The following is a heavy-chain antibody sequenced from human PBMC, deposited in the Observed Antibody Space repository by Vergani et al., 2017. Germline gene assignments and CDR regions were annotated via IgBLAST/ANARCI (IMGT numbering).Heavy chain of an antibody. CDR1: GFTFNEYW. Sequence: EVELVESGGGLVQPGGSLRLSCAASGFTFNEYWMHWARQVPGKGLVWVSGMNGDGDTISYADSVKGRFTISRDKAKNTLFLQMNSLRAEDTAVYYCARARKVSCGGVWENWLDAGGEGTLVTVSS. D-gene: IGHD3-3*01. CDR2: MNGDGDTI. CDR3: ARARKVSCGGVWENWLDA. J-gene: IGHJ5*02. V-gene: IGHV3-74*01.